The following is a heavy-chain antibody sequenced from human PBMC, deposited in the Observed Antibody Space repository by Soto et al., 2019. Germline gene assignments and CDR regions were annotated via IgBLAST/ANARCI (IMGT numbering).Heavy chain of an antibody. CDR3: ARWGIAVAGTQHFDY. Sequence: GGSLRLSCAASGFTSSSYAMHWVRQAPGKGLEWVAVISYDGSNKYYADSVKGRFTISRDNSKNTLYLQMNSLRAEDTAVYYCARWGIAVAGTQHFDYWGQGTLVTVSS. V-gene: IGHV3-30-3*01. J-gene: IGHJ4*02. CDR1: GFTSSSYA. D-gene: IGHD6-19*01. CDR2: ISYDGSNK.